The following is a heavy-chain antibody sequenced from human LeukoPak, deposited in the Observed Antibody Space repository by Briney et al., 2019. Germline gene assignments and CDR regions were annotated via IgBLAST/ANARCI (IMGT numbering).Heavy chain of an antibody. CDR3: GLVAGREAFAY. CDR1: GFTFSSYG. J-gene: IGHJ4*02. V-gene: IGHV3-30*03. D-gene: IGHD6-19*01. CDR2: ISYDGSEK. Sequence: AGGSLRLSCAASGFTFSSYGMHWVRQAPGKGLEWVAAISYDGSEKYYADSVKGRFTISRDSSKNTLYLQMNSLREEDTAVYFCGLVAGREAFAYCGQGTLVTFYS.